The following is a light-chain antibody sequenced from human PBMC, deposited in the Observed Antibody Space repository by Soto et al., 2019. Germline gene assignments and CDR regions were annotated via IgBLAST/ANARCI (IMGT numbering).Light chain of an antibody. CDR2: GAS. CDR1: QTINSRY. Sequence: EIVLTQSPGTLSLSPGERATLSCRASQTINSRYLAWYQQRPGQAPRLLLYGASSRATAIPDRFTGSGSGTDFTLTISRLGPEAYAVYYYHQYDNFGKGTKLEIK. CDR3: HQYDN. J-gene: IGKJ2*01. V-gene: IGKV3-20*01.